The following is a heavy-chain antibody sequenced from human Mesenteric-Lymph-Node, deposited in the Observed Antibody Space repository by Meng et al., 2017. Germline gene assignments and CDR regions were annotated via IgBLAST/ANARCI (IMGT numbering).Heavy chain of an antibody. J-gene: IGHJ2*01. CDR2: LRSDGST. Sequence: QLVGSGGGLVQPGGSLRLSCAASGFTFSSYAMTWVRQAPGKGLEWVSSLRSDGSTVYADSVKGRFIISRDDSKNTLSLQMNSLRVGDTAIYYCTKALPYWYFDLWGRGTLVTVSS. CDR3: TKALPYWYFDL. V-gene: IGHV3-23*04. CDR1: GFTFSSYA.